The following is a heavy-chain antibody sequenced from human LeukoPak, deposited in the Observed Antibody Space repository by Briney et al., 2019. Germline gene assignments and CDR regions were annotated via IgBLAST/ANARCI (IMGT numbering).Heavy chain of an antibody. CDR2: INPKNGGT. D-gene: IGHD6-25*01. J-gene: IGHJ4*02. CDR3: GVSIQAAAIPAFDS. V-gene: IGHV1-2*02. Sequence: ASVKVSCKASGYNFAHNIHWVRQAPGQGHEFMGWINPKNGGTKYAQNFQGRVTMTRDTSISTVYMELSSLGSDDTAVYYCGVSIQAAAIPAFDSWGQGTLVTVSS. CDR1: GYNFAHN.